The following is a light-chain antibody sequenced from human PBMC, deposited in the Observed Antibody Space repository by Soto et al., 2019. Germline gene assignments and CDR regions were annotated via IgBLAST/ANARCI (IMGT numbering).Light chain of an antibody. J-gene: IGKJ5*01. CDR1: QSISSY. V-gene: IGKV1-39*01. CDR2: AAS. CDR3: QQSYSTPIT. Sequence: GDRVTITCRASQSISSYLNWYQQKPGKASKLLIYAASSLQSGVPSRFSGSGSGTDFTLTISSLQPEDFATYYCQQSYSTPITFGQGTRLEIK.